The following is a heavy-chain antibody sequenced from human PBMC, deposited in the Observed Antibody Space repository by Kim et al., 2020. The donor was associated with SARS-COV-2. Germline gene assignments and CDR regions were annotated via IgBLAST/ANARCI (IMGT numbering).Heavy chain of an antibody. V-gene: IGHV1-69*13. CDR1: GGTFGTYT. J-gene: IGHJ4*02. CDR3: AKKEIVGPLDY. D-gene: IGHD2-15*01. CDR2: IIPIFGTP. Sequence: SVMVSCKASGGTFGTYTITWVRQAPGQGLEWMGGIIPIFGTPDYAQNFQGRVTLSADESTKTVYMELSSLRAEDTAVYYCAKKEIVGPLDYWGQGTLVTVSS.